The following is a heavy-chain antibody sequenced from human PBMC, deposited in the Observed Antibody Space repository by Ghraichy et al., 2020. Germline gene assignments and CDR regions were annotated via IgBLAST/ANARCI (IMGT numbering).Heavy chain of an antibody. V-gene: IGHV4-34*01. CDR2: INHSGST. Sequence: SETLSLTCAVYGGSFSGYYWSWIRQPPGKGLEWIGEINHSGSTNYNPSLKSRVTISVDTSKNQFSLKLSSVTAADTAVYYCARGRGLYYYYYMDVWGKGTTVTVSS. CDR1: GGSFSGYY. D-gene: IGHD3-10*01. CDR3: ARGRGLYYYYYMDV. J-gene: IGHJ6*03.